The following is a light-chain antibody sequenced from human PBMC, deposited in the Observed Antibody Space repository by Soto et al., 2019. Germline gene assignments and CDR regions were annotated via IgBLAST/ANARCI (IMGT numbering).Light chain of an antibody. CDR1: QSISSY. Sequence: DIQMTQSPSSLSASVGDRVTITSRASQSISSYLNWYQQKPGKAPTLLIYAAFSLQRGVPSRFSGSGSGTDFTLTISSLQTEDFATYYCQQSYSTPWTFGQGTKVEIK. V-gene: IGKV1-39*01. CDR2: AAF. CDR3: QQSYSTPWT. J-gene: IGKJ1*01.